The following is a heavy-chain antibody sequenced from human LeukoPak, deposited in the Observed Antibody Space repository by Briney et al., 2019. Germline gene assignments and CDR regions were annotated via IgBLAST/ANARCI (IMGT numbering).Heavy chain of an antibody. Sequence: GASVKVSCKVSGYTFTSYDINWVRQATGQGLEWMGWMNPNSGNTGYAQKFQGRVTITMNTSIITAYMELSSLRSEDTAVYYCARGTRYCSSTSCYRGGDYYYYMDVWGKGTTVTVSS. V-gene: IGHV1-8*01. CDR1: GYTFTSYD. CDR3: ARGTRYCSSTSCYRGGDYYYYMDV. D-gene: IGHD2-2*02. CDR2: MNPNSGNT. J-gene: IGHJ6*03.